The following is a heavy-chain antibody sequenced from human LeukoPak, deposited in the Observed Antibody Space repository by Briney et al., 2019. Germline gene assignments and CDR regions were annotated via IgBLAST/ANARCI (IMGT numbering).Heavy chain of an antibody. Sequence: GGSLRLSCAASGFTFNNYGLIWVRQAPGKGLEWVAAISNDGGGTMYGGFVEGRFTISRDNSKNTLFLQMNSLRAEDTALYYCAKGSSGYFADLWGQGTLVTVSS. CDR3: AKGSSGYFADL. D-gene: IGHD3-22*01. J-gene: IGHJ5*02. CDR2: ISNDGGGT. CDR1: GFTFNNYG. V-gene: IGHV3-23*02.